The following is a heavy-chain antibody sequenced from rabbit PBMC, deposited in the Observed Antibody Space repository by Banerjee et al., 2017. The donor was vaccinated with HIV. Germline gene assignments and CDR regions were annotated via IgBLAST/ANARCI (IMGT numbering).Heavy chain of an antibody. V-gene: IGHV1S45*01. D-gene: IGHD8-1*01. CDR1: GFSFSSSYY. CDR3: ARWVSGSNYWDL. J-gene: IGHJ4*01. Sequence: QEQLVESGGGLVQPEGSLTLTCTASGFSFSSSYYMCWVRQAPGKGLEWIGCIDTSSSSTYYASWAKGRFTISKTSSTTVTLQMTSMTGADTDTYFCARWVSGSNYWDLWGPGTLVTVS. CDR2: IDTSSSST.